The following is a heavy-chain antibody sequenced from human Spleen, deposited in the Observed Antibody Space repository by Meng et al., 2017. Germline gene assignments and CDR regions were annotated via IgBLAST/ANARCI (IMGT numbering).Heavy chain of an antibody. D-gene: IGHD2-2*01. Sequence: ASVKVSCKASGYTFTSFGISWVRQAPGQGLEWMGWISTHNDNTNYAQKLQGRVTMTTDTSTSTAYMELRSLRSDDTAVYYCARDPSYCSSTSCYSGWFDPWGQGTLVTVSS. CDR3: ARDPSYCSSTSCYSGWFDP. V-gene: IGHV1-18*01. CDR1: GYTFTSFG. J-gene: IGHJ5*02. CDR2: ISTHNDNT.